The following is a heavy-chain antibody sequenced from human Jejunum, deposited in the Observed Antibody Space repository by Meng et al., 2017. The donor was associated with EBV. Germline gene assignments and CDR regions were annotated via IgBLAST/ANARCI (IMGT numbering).Heavy chain of an antibody. Sequence: QVQLVQSGFGLTKPGASGKVSCKASGYTFSRYAMNWVRQAPGQGLEWMGWINTRTGNPAYAQGFTGRFVFSLDTSVSTAYLQISSLKAEDTAVYYCASDISTATFGYWGQGTLVTVSS. CDR3: ASDISTATFGY. J-gene: IGHJ4*02. CDR2: INTRTGNP. V-gene: IGHV7-4-1*02. CDR1: GYTFSRYA. D-gene: IGHD2-21*02.